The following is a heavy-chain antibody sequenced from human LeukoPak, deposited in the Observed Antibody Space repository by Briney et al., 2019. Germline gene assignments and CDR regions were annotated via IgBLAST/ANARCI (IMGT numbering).Heavy chain of an antibody. D-gene: IGHD6-19*01. CDR2: VHYSGTT. CDR3: ARDQRAVAGLYYYYGMDV. V-gene: IGHV4-59*01. J-gene: IGHJ6*02. Sequence: PSETLSLTCTVSDGFITNYYWSWVRQPPGKGLEFIGYVHYSGTTNYNPSLRSRVTISIDTSKKHFFLKLNSVTAADTAVYYCARDQRAVAGLYYYYGMDVWGQGTTVTVSS. CDR1: DGFITNYY.